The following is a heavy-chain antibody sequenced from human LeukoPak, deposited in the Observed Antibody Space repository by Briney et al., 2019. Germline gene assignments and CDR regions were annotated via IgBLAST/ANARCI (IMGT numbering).Heavy chain of an antibody. V-gene: IGHV4-61*02. CDR1: GGSISSGSYY. J-gene: IGHJ5*02. Sequence: SETLSLTCTVSGGSISSGSYYWSWIRQPAGKGLEWIGRIYTSGSTNYNPSLKSRVTISVDMSENQFPLKLSSVTSADTAVYYCVRGGSWFEPWGQGTLVTVSS. D-gene: IGHD3-16*01. CDR3: VRGGSWFEP. CDR2: IYTSGST.